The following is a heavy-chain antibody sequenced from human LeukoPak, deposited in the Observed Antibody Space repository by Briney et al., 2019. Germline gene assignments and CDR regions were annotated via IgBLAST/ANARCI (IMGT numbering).Heavy chain of an antibody. D-gene: IGHD2-15*01. Sequence: PSETLSPTCTVSGGSISSHYWSWIRQPPGKGLEWIGYIYYSGSTNYNPSLKSRVTISVDTSKNQFSLKLSSVTAADTAVYYCARGRGGDYCSGGSCYPNFDYWGQGTLVTVSS. CDR2: IYYSGST. J-gene: IGHJ4*02. CDR1: GGSISSHY. V-gene: IGHV4-59*11. CDR3: ARGRGGDYCSGGSCYPNFDY.